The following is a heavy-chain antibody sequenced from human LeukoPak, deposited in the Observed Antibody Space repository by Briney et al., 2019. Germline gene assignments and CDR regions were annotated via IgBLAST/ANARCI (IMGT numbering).Heavy chain of an antibody. CDR1: GFTFSSYW. CDR3: ARSLWRAYDFWSGYYDRGFDY. Sequence: GGSLRLSCAASGFTFSSYWMHWVRQAPGKGLGWVSRINSDGSRTRYADSVKGRFTISRDNAKNTLYLQMNSLRAEDTAVYYCARSLWRAYDFWSGYYDRGFDYWGQGTLVTVSS. D-gene: IGHD3-3*01. CDR2: INSDGSRT. J-gene: IGHJ4*02. V-gene: IGHV3-74*01.